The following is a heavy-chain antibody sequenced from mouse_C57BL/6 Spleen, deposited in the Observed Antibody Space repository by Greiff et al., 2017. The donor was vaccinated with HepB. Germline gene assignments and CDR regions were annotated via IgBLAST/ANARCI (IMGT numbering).Heavy chain of an antibody. CDR3: ARGGYSNGDAMDY. CDR2: IYPSDSET. V-gene: IGHV1-61*01. J-gene: IGHJ4*01. D-gene: IGHD2-5*01. Sequence: KQRPGQGLEWIGNIYPSDSETHYNQKFKDKATLTVDKSSSTAYMQLSSLTSEDSAVYYCARGGYSNGDAMDYWGQGTSVTVSS.